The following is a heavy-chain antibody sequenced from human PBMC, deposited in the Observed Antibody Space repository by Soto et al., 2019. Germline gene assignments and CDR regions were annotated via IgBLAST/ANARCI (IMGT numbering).Heavy chain of an antibody. CDR3: AKDLGYCGGGSCYSGVSDY. D-gene: IGHD2-15*01. CDR2: ISGSGGST. CDR1: GFTFSSYA. J-gene: IGHJ4*02. Sequence: EVQLLESGGGLVQPGGSLRLSCAASGFTFSSYAMSWVRQAPGKGLEWVSTISGSGGSTHYADSVKGRFTISRDNSKKILYLQMNSLRAEDTAVYYCAKDLGYCGGGSCYSGVSDYWGQGTLVTVSP. V-gene: IGHV3-23*01.